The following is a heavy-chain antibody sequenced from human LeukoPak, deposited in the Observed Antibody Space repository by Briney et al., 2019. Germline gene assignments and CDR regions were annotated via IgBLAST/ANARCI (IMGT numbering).Heavy chain of an antibody. CDR2: ISSSSSYI. D-gene: IGHD2-2*01. CDR3: ARDPRYCSSISCYEALRHAFYI. J-gene: IGHJ3*02. V-gene: IGHV3-21*01. CDR1: GVSFSSYS. Sequence: GGSLRLSCAASGVSFSSYSMNWVRQAPGKGLEWVSSISSSSSYIYYADSVKGRFTISRDNAKNSLYLQMNSLRAENTAVYYFARDPRYCSSISCYEALRHAFYIWGEGTMVTVSS.